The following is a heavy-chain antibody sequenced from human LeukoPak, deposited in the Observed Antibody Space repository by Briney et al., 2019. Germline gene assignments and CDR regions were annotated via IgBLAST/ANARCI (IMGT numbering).Heavy chain of an antibody. CDR3: TNFDY. J-gene: IGHJ4*02. Sequence: GGSLRLSCTASGLTSSSSDMHWVRQAPGKGLDWVSLINHDGTNTYYADSVKGRFTISRDNSQNTLYLQMNSLRGEDTAVYYCTNFDYWGQGTLVTVSS. CDR2: INHDGTNT. V-gene: IGHV3-30*02. CDR1: GLTSSSSD.